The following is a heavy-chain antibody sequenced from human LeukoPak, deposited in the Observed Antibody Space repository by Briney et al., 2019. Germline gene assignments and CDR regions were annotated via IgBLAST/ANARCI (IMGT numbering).Heavy chain of an antibody. D-gene: IGHD3-3*01. CDR2: INHSGST. CDR3: ARGRTIFGVVIIGYLLDY. J-gene: IGHJ4*02. Sequence: SETLSLTCAVYGGSFSGYYWSWIRQPPGKGLEWIGEINHSGSTNYNPSLKSRVTISVDTSKNQYALKLSSVTAADTAVYYCARGRTIFGVVIIGYLLDYWGQGTLVTVSS. CDR1: GGSFSGYY. V-gene: IGHV4-34*01.